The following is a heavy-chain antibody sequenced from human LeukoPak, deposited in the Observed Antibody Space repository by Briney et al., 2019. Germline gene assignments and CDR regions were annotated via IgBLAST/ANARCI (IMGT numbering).Heavy chain of an antibody. J-gene: IGHJ6*03. CDR2: IYYSGST. CDR3: ARGYCGGGSCYSYYYYNYMDV. CDR1: GGSISSNSYY. V-gene: IGHV4-39*07. D-gene: IGHD2-15*01. Sequence: SETLSLTCTVSGGSISSNSYYWGWIRQPPGKGLQWIGSIYYSGSTYYNPSLKSRVTISVDTSKNQFSLKLSSVTAADTAVYYCARGYCGGGSCYSYYYYNYMDVWGKGTTVTVSS.